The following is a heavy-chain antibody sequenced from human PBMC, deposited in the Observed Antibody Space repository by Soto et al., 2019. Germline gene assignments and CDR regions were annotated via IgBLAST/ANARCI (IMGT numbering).Heavy chain of an antibody. D-gene: IGHD3-22*01. V-gene: IGHV3-33*01. Sequence: GGSLRLSXAASGFTFSSYGMHWVRQAPGKGLEWVAVIWYDGSNKYYADSVKGRFTISRDNSKNTLYLQMNSLRAEDTAVYYCARDPEDDSSGYYFLFDYWGQGTLVTVSS. CDR1: GFTFSSYG. CDR3: ARDPEDDSSGYYFLFDY. CDR2: IWYDGSNK. J-gene: IGHJ4*02.